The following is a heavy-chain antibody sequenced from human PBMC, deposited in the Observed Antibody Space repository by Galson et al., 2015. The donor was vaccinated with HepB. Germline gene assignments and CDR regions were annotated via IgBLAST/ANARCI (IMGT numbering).Heavy chain of an antibody. Sequence: LRLSCAASGFTFSSYAMHWVRQAPGQGLEWVAVISYDGSNKYYADSVKGRFTISRDNSKNTLYLQMNSLRAEDTAVYYCARARGYSGYDFRRMAVDIWGQGTMVTVSS. V-gene: IGHV3-30*04. J-gene: IGHJ3*02. CDR3: ARARGYSGYDFRRMAVDI. D-gene: IGHD5-12*01. CDR2: ISYDGSNK. CDR1: GFTFSSYA.